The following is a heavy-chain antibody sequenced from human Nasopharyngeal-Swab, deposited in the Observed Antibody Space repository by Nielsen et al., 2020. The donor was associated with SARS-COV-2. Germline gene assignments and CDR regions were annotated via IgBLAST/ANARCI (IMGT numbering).Heavy chain of an antibody. CDR2: IKPDGSEK. J-gene: IGHJ4*02. Sequence: GESLKISCVVSGFTFSDHWMNWVRQAPGKGLEWVANIKPDGSEKYYVDSVKGRFTISRDNAKNSLYLQMNSLRAEDTAVYYCARDIGDGFDYWGQGTLVTVSS. CDR1: GFTFSDHW. D-gene: IGHD1-26*01. V-gene: IGHV3-7*01. CDR3: ARDIGDGFDY.